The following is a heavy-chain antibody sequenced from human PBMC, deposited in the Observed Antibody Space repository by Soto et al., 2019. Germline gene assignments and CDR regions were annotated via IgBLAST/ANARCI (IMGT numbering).Heavy chain of an antibody. Sequence: PGVSLRLSCAASGFTFSSYAMSWVRQAPGKGLEWVSAISGSGGSTYYADSVKGRFTISRDNSKNTLYLQMNSLRAEDTAVYYCAKDQTAYYDILTGPYNWFDPWGQGTLVTVSS. J-gene: IGHJ5*02. CDR2: ISGSGGST. CDR3: AKDQTAYYDILTGPYNWFDP. CDR1: GFTFSSYA. V-gene: IGHV3-23*01. D-gene: IGHD3-9*01.